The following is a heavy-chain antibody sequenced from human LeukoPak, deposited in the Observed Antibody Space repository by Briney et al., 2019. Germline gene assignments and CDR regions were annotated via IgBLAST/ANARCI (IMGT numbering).Heavy chain of an antibody. Sequence: GGSPRLSCAASGFTFTTYWMHWVRQAPGKGLVWVSHINSDGSITSYADSVKGRFTISRDNAKNTLYLQMNSLRAEDTAVYYCARDAVDTANAVWGQGTTVTVSS. CDR2: INSDGSIT. J-gene: IGHJ6*02. CDR1: GFTFTTYW. V-gene: IGHV3-74*01. CDR3: ARDAVDTANAV. D-gene: IGHD5-18*01.